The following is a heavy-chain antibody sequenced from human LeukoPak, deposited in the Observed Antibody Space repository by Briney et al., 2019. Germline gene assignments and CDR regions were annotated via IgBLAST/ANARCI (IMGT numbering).Heavy chain of an antibody. CDR1: GFTFSSYG. CDR2: IGTAGDT. CDR3: AKRSGSYFPAFYFDY. Sequence: RSGGSLRLSCAASGFTFSSYGMHWVRQATGKGLEWVSAIGTAGDTYYPGSVKGRFTISRDNSKNTLYLQMNSLRAEDTAVYYCAKRSGSYFPAFYFDYWGQGTLVTVSS. D-gene: IGHD3-10*01. V-gene: IGHV3-13*01. J-gene: IGHJ4*02.